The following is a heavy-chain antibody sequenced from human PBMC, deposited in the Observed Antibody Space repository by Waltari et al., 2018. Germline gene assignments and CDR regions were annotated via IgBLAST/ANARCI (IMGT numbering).Heavy chain of an antibody. CDR3: AGGRRAWDYYYYGMDV. CDR2: INPNSGGT. V-gene: IGHV1-2*02. Sequence: QVQLVQSGAEVKKPGASVTVSCKASGYTFTGYCMHWARPAPGQGLEWMGWINPNSGGTNYAQKFQGRVTMTRDTSISTAYMELSRLRSDDTAVYYCAGGRRAWDYYYYGMDVWGQGTTVTVSS. D-gene: IGHD3-16*01. CDR1: GYTFTGYC. J-gene: IGHJ6*02.